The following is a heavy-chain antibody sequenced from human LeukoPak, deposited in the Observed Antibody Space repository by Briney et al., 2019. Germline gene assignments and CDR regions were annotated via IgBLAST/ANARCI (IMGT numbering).Heavy chain of an antibody. CDR2: IYPGDSDT. D-gene: IGHD3-22*01. Sequence: GESLKISCKGSGYSFTNYWIGWVRQMPGKGLEWMGIIYPGDSDTRYSPSFQGQVTISADKSISTAYLQWSSLKASDTAMYYCAAGVYYDSSGDAFDIWGQGTMVTVSS. J-gene: IGHJ3*02. CDR3: AAGVYYDSSGDAFDI. V-gene: IGHV5-51*01. CDR1: GYSFTNYW.